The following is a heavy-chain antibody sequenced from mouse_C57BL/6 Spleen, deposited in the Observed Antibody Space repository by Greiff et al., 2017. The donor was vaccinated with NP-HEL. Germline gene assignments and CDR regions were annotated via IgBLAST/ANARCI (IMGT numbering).Heavy chain of an antibody. V-gene: IGHV1-62-2*01. CDR3: ARHEGDYDDPAWFAY. Sequence: QVQLKESGAELVKPGASVKLSCKASGYTFTEYTIHWVKQRSGQGLEWIGWFYPGSGSIKYNEKFKDKATLTADKSSSTVYMERSRLTSEDSAVYFCARHEGDYDDPAWFAYWGKGTLVTVSA. CDR1: GYTFTEYT. D-gene: IGHD2-4*01. CDR2: FYPGSGSI. J-gene: IGHJ3*01.